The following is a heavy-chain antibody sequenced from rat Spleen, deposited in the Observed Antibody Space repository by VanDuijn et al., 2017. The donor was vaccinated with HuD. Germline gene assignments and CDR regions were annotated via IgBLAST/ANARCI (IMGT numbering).Heavy chain of an antibody. D-gene: IGHD1-11*01. J-gene: IGHJ1*01. CDR3: TRGIRRVYWYFDF. CDR1: GYSITSNY. Sequence: EVHLQESGPGLVKPSQSLSLTCSVTGYSITSNYWGWIRKFPGNKMEWIGYISYSGSTGYNPSLKSRISITRDTSKNQFFLQLNSVTTEDTATYYCTRGIRRVYWYFDFWGPGTMVTVSS. V-gene: IGHV3-1*01. CDR2: ISYSGST.